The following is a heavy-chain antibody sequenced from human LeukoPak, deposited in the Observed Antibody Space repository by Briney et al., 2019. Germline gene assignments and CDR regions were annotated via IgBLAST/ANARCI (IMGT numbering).Heavy chain of an antibody. CDR1: GFTFSSYS. J-gene: IGHJ4*02. V-gene: IGHV3-48*02. CDR3: ARSRPLRGVTVDY. D-gene: IGHD3-10*01. CDR2: ISDSATTI. Sequence: GSLRLSCAASGFTFSSYSMNWVRQAPGKGLEWVAFISDSATTIYFVDSVKGRFTISRDNAKNSLYLQMNRLRDEDTAVYYCARSRPLRGVTVDYWGQGTLVTVSS.